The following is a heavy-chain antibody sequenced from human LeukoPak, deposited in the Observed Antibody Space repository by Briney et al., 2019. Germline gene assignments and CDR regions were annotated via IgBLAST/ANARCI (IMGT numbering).Heavy chain of an antibody. Sequence: PSETLSLTCTVSGYSISSGYYWGWIRQPPGKGLEWIGSIYHSGSTYYNPSLKSRVTISVDTSKNQFSLKLSSVTAADTAVYYCARVIAGSYYKVSYYYYMDVWGKGTTVTVSS. J-gene: IGHJ6*03. CDR1: GYSISSGYY. CDR2: IYHSGST. D-gene: IGHD3-10*01. CDR3: ARVIAGSYYKVSYYYYMDV. V-gene: IGHV4-38-2*02.